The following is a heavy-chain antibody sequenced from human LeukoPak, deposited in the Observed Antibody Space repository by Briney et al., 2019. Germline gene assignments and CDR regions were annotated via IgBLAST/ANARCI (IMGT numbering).Heavy chain of an antibody. Sequence: SETLSLTCTVSGGSIRSSYYYWGWVRQSPAKGLEWIGSMYYSGIIYYNPSLKSRVTISVDTSKNQFSLKLTSVTAADTAVYYCARHLRSGTTSQKSFDYWGQGILVTVSS. V-gene: IGHV4-39*01. CDR1: GGSIRSSYYY. CDR3: ARHLRSGTTSQKSFDY. CDR2: MYYSGII. J-gene: IGHJ4*02. D-gene: IGHD1-7*01.